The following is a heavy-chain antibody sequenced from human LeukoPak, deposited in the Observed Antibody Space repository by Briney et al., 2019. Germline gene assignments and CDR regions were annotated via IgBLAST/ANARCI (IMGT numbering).Heavy chain of an antibody. J-gene: IGHJ3*02. Sequence: SETLSLTCAVYGYSISSGYYWGWIRQPPGKGLEWIGSIYHSGSTYYNPSLKSRVTISVDTSKNQFSLKLSSVTAADTAVYYCARDPRDLRACDIWGQGTMVTVSS. CDR1: GYSISSGYY. CDR3: ARDPRDLRACDI. V-gene: IGHV4-38-2*01. CDR2: IYHSGST. D-gene: IGHD3-16*01.